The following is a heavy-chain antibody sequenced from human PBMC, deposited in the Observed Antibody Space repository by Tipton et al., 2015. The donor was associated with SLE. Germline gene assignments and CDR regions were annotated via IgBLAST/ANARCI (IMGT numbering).Heavy chain of an antibody. V-gene: IGHV1-8*01. Sequence: QSGPEVKKPGASVKVSCKASGYTFSDYDINWVRQAAGQGLEWMGWVNPNGKTGYAQRFQGRVTMTMDTSISTAYMELNSLRSEDTAVHYCARAKWVPDFWGQGTLVTVSS. J-gene: IGHJ4*02. CDR3: ARAKWVPDF. CDR2: VNPNGKT. D-gene: IGHD1-26*01. CDR1: GYTFSDYD.